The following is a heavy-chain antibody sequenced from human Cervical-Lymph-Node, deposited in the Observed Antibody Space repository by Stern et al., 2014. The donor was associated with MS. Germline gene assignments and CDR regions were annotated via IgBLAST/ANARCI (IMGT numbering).Heavy chain of an antibody. V-gene: IGHV3-33*01. CDR3: AREGGNTAEYFQH. CDR1: GFTFSSSG. D-gene: IGHD4-23*01. J-gene: IGHJ1*01. CDR2: IYYDGSNR. Sequence: EQLVESGGGVVQPGRSLRLSCAASGFTFSSSGMHWVRQAPGKGLEWLAIIYYDGSNRYYADSVKGRFTISRDNSKNTLYLQMNSLRAEDTAVYYCAREGGNTAEYFQHWGQGTLVTVSS.